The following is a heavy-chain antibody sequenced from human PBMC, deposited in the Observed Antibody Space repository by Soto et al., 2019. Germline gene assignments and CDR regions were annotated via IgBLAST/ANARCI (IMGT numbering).Heavy chain of an antibody. V-gene: IGHV1-69*01. J-gene: IGHJ4*02. Sequence: QVQLVQSGAEVKKPGSSVKVSCTASGGTFSSYAISWVRQAPGQGLEWMGGIIPIFGTANYAQKFQGRVTITADESTSTAYMELSSLRSENTAVYYCARDDLQSGYSYATHRSYFDYCGQGPLVTVSS. CDR3: ARDDLQSGYSYATHRSYFDY. CDR2: IIPIFGTA. D-gene: IGHD5-18*01. CDR1: GGTFSSYA.